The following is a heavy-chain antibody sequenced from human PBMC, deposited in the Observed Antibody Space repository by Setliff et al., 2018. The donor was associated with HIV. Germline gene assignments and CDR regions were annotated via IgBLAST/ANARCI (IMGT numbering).Heavy chain of an antibody. D-gene: IGHD3-22*01. V-gene: IGHV3-11*01. Sequence: GSLRLSCAASGFTFSDYYMSWIRQAPGKGLEWVSYISSSGSTIYYADSVKGRFTISRDNAKNSLYLQVNSLRAEDTAVYYCATQVNYDSSGYGYFQHWGQGTLVTVSS. J-gene: IGHJ1*01. CDR3: ATQVNYDSSGYGYFQH. CDR2: ISSSGSTI. CDR1: GFTFSDYY.